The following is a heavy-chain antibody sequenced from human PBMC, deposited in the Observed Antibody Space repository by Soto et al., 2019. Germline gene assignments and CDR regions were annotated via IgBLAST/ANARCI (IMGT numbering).Heavy chain of an antibody. Sequence: PGESLKISCEASGYSFTTYCISWVRQMPWKGLEWMGAIDPRDSYTKYSPSFQGHVTISVDKSISTAYLKWNSLKASDTAIYYCAREKSDLELFNWLDPWGQGTLLTVSS. CDR2: IDPRDSYT. CDR3: AREKSDLELFNWLDP. CDR1: GYSFTTYC. D-gene: IGHD1-7*01. V-gene: IGHV5-10-1*01. J-gene: IGHJ5*02.